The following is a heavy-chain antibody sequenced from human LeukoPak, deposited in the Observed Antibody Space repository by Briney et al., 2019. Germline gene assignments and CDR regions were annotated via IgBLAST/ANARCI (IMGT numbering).Heavy chain of an antibody. Sequence: PGGSLRLSCAASGFSLSSYTMNWVRQAPGKGLEWVSSISSSSSYIYYAESVKGRFTMSRDNAKNSLYLQMNSLRAEDMALYYCAKDIEGSLYNIIFDYWGQGTLVTVSS. CDR3: AKDIEGSLYNIIFDY. CDR1: GFSLSSYT. V-gene: IGHV3-21*04. D-gene: IGHD3-16*01. CDR2: ISSSSSYI. J-gene: IGHJ4*02.